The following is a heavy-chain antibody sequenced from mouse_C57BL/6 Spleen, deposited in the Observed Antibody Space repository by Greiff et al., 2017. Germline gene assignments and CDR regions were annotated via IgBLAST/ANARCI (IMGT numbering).Heavy chain of an antibody. J-gene: IGHJ2*01. CDR2: IRLKSDNYAT. Sequence: EVKVEESGGGLVQPGGSMKLSCVASGFTFSNYWMNWVRQSPEKGLEWVAQIRLKSDNYATHYAESVKGRFTISRDDSKSSVYLQMNNLRAEDTGIYYCTAFYYGNFYFDYWGQGTTLTVSS. CDR3: TAFYYGNFYFDY. D-gene: IGHD2-1*01. V-gene: IGHV6-3*01. CDR1: GFTFSNYW.